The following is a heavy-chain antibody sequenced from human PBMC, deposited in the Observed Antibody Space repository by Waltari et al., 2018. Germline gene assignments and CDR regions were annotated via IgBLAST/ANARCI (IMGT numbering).Heavy chain of an antibody. J-gene: IGHJ5*02. D-gene: IGHD3-10*01. CDR1: GGSISSSSYY. CDR2: IYYSGST. V-gene: IGHV4-39*07. CDR3: AKGQAGSYSS. Sequence: QLQLQESGPGLVKPSETLSLTCTVPGGSISSSSYYWGWIRQPPGKGLEWIGSIYYSGSTYYNPSLKSRVTISVDTSKNQFSLKLSSVTAADTAVYYCAKGQAGSYSSWGQGTLVTVSS.